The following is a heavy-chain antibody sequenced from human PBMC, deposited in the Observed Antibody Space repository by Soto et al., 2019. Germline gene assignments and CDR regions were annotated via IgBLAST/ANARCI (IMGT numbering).Heavy chain of an antibody. CDR1: GGSISSGGYY. D-gene: IGHD5-12*01. Sequence: QVQLQESGPGLVKPSQTLSLTCTVSGGSISSGGYYWSWIRQHPGKGLEWIGYIYYSGSTYYNPSLKSRVTISVDTSKNQCSLKLSSVTAADTAVYYCARQKMSATDLYNWFDPWGQGTLVTVSS. CDR2: IYYSGST. V-gene: IGHV4-31*03. J-gene: IGHJ5*02. CDR3: ARQKMSATDLYNWFDP.